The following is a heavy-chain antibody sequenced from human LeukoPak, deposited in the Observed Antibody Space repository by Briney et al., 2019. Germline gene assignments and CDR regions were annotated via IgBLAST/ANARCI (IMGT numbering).Heavy chain of an antibody. D-gene: IGHD6-13*01. CDR3: ARVGSTWSYFDY. CDR2: MSGSSNSI. Sequence: AGGSLRLACAASGFTFSSYSRNWVRQAPGEWLEWVYFMSGSSNSIYYADSVKGRFTISRDNAKTSLYLQMNRLRAEDTAVYYCARVGSTWSYFDYWGQGTLVTVSS. J-gene: IGHJ4*02. V-gene: IGHV3-21*01. CDR1: GFTFSSYS.